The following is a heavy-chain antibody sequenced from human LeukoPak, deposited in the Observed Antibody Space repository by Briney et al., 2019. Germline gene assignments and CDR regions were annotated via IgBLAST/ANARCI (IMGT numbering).Heavy chain of an antibody. Sequence: GGSLRLSCAASGFTFSSYAMSWVRQAPGKGLEWVSAISGSGGSTYYADSVKGRFTISRDNSKNTLYLQMNSLRAEDTAVNYCAASPATSTYYDFWSGQGVDYWGQGTLVTVSS. CDR3: AASPATSTYYDFWSGQGVDY. J-gene: IGHJ4*02. D-gene: IGHD3-3*01. CDR1: GFTFSSYA. CDR2: ISGSGGST. V-gene: IGHV3-23*01.